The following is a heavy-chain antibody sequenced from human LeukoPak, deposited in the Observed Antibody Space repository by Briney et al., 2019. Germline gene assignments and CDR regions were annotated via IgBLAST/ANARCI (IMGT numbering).Heavy chain of an antibody. V-gene: IGHV4-61*02. CDR3: ARVSLVRGAPDYYFDY. CDR1: GGSISSGSYY. CDR2: IYTSGST. J-gene: IGHJ4*02. Sequence: SETLFLTCTVSGGSISSGSYYWSWIRQPAGKGLEWIGRIYTSGSTNYNPSLKSRVTISVDTSKNQFSLKLSSVTAADTAVYYCARVSLVRGAPDYYFDYWGQGTLVTVSS. D-gene: IGHD3-10*01.